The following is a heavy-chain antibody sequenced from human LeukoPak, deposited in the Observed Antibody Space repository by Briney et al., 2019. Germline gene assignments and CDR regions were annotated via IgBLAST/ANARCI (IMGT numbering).Heavy chain of an antibody. CDR3: AKDRRVTMVRGVPGYFDY. CDR2: ISGSGGST. Sequence: GGSLRLSCAASGFTFSDSAMHWVRQASGKGLEWVSAISGSGGSTYYADSVKGRFTISRDNSKNTLYLQMNSLRAEDTAVYYCAKDRRVTMVRGVPGYFDYWGQGTLVTVSS. V-gene: IGHV3-23*01. J-gene: IGHJ4*02. D-gene: IGHD3-10*01. CDR1: GFTFSDSA.